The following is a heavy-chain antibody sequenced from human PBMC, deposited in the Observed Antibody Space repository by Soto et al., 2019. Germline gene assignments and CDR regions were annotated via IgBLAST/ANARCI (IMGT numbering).Heavy chain of an antibody. V-gene: IGHV1-8*01. D-gene: IGHD4-17*01. CDR3: ARDRTYGDYDDYYYYMDV. J-gene: IGHJ6*03. CDR2: MNPNSGNT. CDR1: GYTFTRYD. Sequence: ASVKVSCKASGYTFTRYDINWVRQSTGQGLEWMGWMNPNSGNTGYAQKFQGRVTMTRNTSISTAYMELSSLRSEDTAVYYCARDRTYGDYDDYYYYMDVWGKGTTVTVSS.